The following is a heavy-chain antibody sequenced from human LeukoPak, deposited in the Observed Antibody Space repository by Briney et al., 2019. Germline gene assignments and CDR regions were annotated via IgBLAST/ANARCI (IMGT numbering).Heavy chain of an antibody. CDR1: GGSFSGYY. CDR3: ARSTGWLNGH. J-gene: IGHJ4*02. D-gene: IGHD6-19*01. V-gene: IGHV4-34*01. CDR2: INHSGST. Sequence: SETLSLTCAVYGGSFSGYYWSWIRQPPGKGLEWIGEINHSGSTNYNPSLKSRVTISVDTSKNQFSLKLNSVTPEDTAVYYCARSTGWLNGHWGQGTLVTVSS.